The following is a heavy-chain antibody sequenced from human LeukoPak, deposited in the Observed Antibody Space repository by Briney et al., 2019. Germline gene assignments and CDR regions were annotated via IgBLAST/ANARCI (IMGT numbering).Heavy chain of an antibody. Sequence: GGSLRLSRAASGFTFTSYAMSWVRQAPGKGLERVSSISDSGGSTYYADSVKGRFTISRDNSKNTLYLQMNSLRAEETAVYYCAKVLEQWLSKGGGFDYWGQGTLVTVSS. CDR3: AKVLEQWLSKGGGFDY. V-gene: IGHV3-23*01. CDR2: ISDSGGST. CDR1: GFTFTSYA. J-gene: IGHJ4*02. D-gene: IGHD6-19*01.